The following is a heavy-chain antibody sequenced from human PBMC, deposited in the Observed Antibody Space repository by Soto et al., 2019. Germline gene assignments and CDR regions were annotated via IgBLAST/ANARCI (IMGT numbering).Heavy chain of an antibody. V-gene: IGHV1-69*08. Sequence: QVQLVQSGAKVKRPGSSVKVSCKASGGTFNSHTINWVRQAPGQGLEWVGRVVPLLGIESHPQKFKDRLTIAADTSTGSVFMELSNLRSEDTAVYSCTRDRPAPDVVPVPRQDFDSLGPGTLLTVSS. CDR1: GGTFNSHT. D-gene: IGHD6-6*01. CDR3: TRDRPAPDVVPVPRQDFDS. CDR2: VVPLLGIE. J-gene: IGHJ4*02.